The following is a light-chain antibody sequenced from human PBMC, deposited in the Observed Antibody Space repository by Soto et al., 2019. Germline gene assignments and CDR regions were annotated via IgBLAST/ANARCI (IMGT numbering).Light chain of an antibody. J-gene: IGKJ4*01. Sequence: EIVLTQSPGTLSLSPGERSTLSCRASQSVSSTYLAWYLQKPGQAPRLLVYGASNRATVIPDRFSGSGSGTDFTLTISRLEPEDFAVYYCQQYDTSPLTFGGGTRVEIK. CDR2: GAS. V-gene: IGKV3-20*01. CDR1: QSVSSTY. CDR3: QQYDTSPLT.